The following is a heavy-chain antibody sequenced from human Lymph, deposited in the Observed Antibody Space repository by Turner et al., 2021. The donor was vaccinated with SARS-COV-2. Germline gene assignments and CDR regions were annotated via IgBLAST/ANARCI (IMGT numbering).Heavy chain of an antibody. CDR2: ISSSSSYI. J-gene: IGHJ4*02. CDR3: ARDIPTTADYFDY. D-gene: IGHD4-17*01. Sequence: EVQLVESGGGLVTPGGSLRLSCAVSGFPCSTYSMNWVRQAPGKGLGWISSISSSSSYIYYADSVKGRFTISRDDAKNSLYLQMNSLRAEDTAVYYCARDIPTTADYFDYWGQGTLVTVSS. V-gene: IGHV3-21*01. CDR1: GFPCSTYS.